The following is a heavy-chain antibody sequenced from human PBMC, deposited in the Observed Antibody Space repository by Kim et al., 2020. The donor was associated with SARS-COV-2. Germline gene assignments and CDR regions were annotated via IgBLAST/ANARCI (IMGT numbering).Heavy chain of an antibody. D-gene: IGHD3-10*01. CDR3: TTDPGITMVRGVKYAFDI. V-gene: IGHV3-15*01. Sequence: GGSLRLSCAASGFTFSNAWMSWVRQAPGKGLEWVGRIKSKTDGGTTDYAAPVKGRFTISRDDSKNTLYLQMNSLKTEDTAVYYCTTDPGITMVRGVKYAFDIWGQGTMVTVSS. J-gene: IGHJ3*02. CDR1: GFTFSNAW. CDR2: IKSKTDGGTT.